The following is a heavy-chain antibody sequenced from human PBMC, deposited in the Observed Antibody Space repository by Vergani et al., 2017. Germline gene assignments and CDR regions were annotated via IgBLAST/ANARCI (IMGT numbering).Heavy chain of an antibody. CDR1: GFDFSSYI. CDR3: AKDLGGCNSISCSYYMDV. CDR2: VSTGTKSQ. V-gene: IGHV3-48*01. D-gene: IGHD2/OR15-2a*01. Sequence: QLVESGGGWVQPGGSLRLSCVVSGFDFSSYIMNWVRQAPGKGLEWVSFVSTGTKSQSYAESVKGRFTISRDSAKNSLYLQMDSLRAEDTAVYYCAKDLGGCNSISCSYYMDVWGKGTTVTV. J-gene: IGHJ6*03.